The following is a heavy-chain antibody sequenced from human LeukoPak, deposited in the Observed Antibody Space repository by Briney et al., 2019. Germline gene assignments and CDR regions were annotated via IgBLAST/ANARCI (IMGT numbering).Heavy chain of an antibody. CDR2: IYPGDSDT. V-gene: IGHV5-51*01. J-gene: IGHJ4*02. CDR1: GSIFTNYW. Sequence: NRGASLQISCKGSGSIFTNYWIGWVRQLPGKGLEWMGIIYPGDSDTRYSPSFQGQVTFSADKSISTTHLQWSSMKASDTAMYYCARLPGYCTGGSCYFDYWGQGTLVTVSS. D-gene: IGHD2-15*01. CDR3: ARLPGYCTGGSCYFDY.